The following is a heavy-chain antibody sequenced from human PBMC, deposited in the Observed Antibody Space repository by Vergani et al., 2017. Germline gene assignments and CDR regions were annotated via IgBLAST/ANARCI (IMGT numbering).Heavy chain of an antibody. Sequence: EVQLVESGGGLVQPGRSLRLSCAASGFTFDDYAMHWVRQAPGKGLEWVSGISWNSGSIGYADSVKGRFTISRDNSKNTLYLQMNSLRAEDTAVYYCASFWYYYGSGSYYKNDAFDIWGQGTMVTVSS. D-gene: IGHD3-10*01. CDR3: ASFWYYYGSGSYYKNDAFDI. CDR2: ISWNSGSI. V-gene: IGHV3-9*01. CDR1: GFTFDDYA. J-gene: IGHJ3*02.